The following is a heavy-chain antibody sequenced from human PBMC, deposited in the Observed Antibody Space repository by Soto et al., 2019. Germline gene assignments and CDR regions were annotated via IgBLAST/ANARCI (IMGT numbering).Heavy chain of an antibody. CDR2: IVVGSGNT. Sequence: ASAKVTCKASGFTFTSSAVQWVRQARGQHLEWIGWIVVGSGNTNYAQKFQERVTITRDMSTSTAYMELSSLRSEDTAVYYCAASSRPMYDSSGYYTYYFDYWGQGTLVTVSS. J-gene: IGHJ4*02. CDR3: AASSRPMYDSSGYYTYYFDY. V-gene: IGHV1-58*01. D-gene: IGHD3-22*01. CDR1: GFTFTSSA.